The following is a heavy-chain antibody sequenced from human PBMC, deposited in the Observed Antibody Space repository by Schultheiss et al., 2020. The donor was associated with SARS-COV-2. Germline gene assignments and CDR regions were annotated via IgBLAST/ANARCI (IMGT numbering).Heavy chain of an antibody. J-gene: IGHJ6*02. CDR3: AIGTAYYYDYGMDV. CDR1: GGSFSGYY. Sequence: SQTLSLTCAVYGGSFSGYYWSWIRQPAGKGLEWIGSIYHSGSTYYNPSLKSRVTISVDTSKNQFSLKLSSVTAADTAVYYCAIGTAYYYDYGMDVWGQGTTVTVSS. CDR2: IYHSGST. V-gene: IGHV4-34*01.